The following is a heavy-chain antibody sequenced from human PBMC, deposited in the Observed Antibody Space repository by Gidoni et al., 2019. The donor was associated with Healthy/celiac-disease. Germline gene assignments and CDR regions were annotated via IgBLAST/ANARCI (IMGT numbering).Heavy chain of an antibody. J-gene: IGHJ4*02. CDR1: GGSFSGYY. CDR3: ARGYPSTMPPPPDYLDY. CDR2: INHRGST. Sequence: QVQLQQWASGLLTPSETLSLTCAVSGGSFSGYYCIWIRQPPGEGLEWIGEINHRGSTNYNPSLKSRVTISVDTSKNQFSLKLSSVTAADTAVYYCARGYPSTMPPPPDYLDYWGQGTLVTVSS. V-gene: IGHV4-34*01. D-gene: IGHD2-2*01.